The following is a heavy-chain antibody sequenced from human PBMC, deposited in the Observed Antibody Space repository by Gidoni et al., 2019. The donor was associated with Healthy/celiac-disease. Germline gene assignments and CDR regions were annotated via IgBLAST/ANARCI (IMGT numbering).Heavy chain of an antibody. CDR2: MNPNSGNT. J-gene: IGHJ2*01. CDR1: GYTFTSYD. Sequence: QVQLVQSGAEVKQPGASVKVSCKASGYTFTSYDINWVRQATGQGLEWMGWMNPNSGNTGYAQKFQGRVTMTRNTSISTAYMELSSLRSEDTAVYYCARKQQWLVNWYFDLWGRGTLVTVSS. CDR3: ARKQQWLVNWYFDL. V-gene: IGHV1-8*01. D-gene: IGHD6-19*01.